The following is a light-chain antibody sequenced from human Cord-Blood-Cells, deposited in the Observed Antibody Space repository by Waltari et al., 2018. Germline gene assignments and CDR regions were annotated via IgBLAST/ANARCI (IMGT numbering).Light chain of an antibody. J-gene: IGKJ4*01. Sequence: IVMTQSPATLSVSTGERAPLYCRASQSVSSNLAWYQQKPGQAPRLLIYGASTRATGIPARFSGSGSGTEFTLTISSLQSEDFAAYYCQQYNNWPLTFGGGTKVEIK. V-gene: IGKV3-15*01. CDR1: QSVSSN. CDR3: QQYNNWPLT. CDR2: GAS.